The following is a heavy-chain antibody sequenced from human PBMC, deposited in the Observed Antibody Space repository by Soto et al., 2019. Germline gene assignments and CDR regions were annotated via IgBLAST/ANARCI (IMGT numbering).Heavy chain of an antibody. J-gene: IGHJ6*02. CDR1: GYGFANIW. CDR3: AREMIFGVVIGPLYYYYYGMDV. D-gene: IGHD3-3*01. V-gene: IGHV5-10-1*01. Sequence: PRECLKDTGRGSGYGFANIWISWVRQMPGKGQVWMGRIDPSDSYTNYSPSFQGHVTISADKSISTAYLQWSSLKASDTAMYYCAREMIFGVVIGPLYYYYYGMDVWGQGTTVTVS. CDR2: IDPSDSYT.